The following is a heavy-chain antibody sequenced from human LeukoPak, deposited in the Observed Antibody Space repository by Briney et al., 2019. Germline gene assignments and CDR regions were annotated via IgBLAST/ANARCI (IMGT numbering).Heavy chain of an antibody. V-gene: IGHV3-7*01. CDR1: GFTFSTYY. Sequence: GGSLRLSCAASGFTFSTYYMSWVRQAPGQGLEWVANIKQDGSEKYYVDSVKGRFTIFRDDARNSLYLQMNSLRVEDTAVYYCARGRDGHNRGDALDIWGQGTMVTVS. J-gene: IGHJ3*02. D-gene: IGHD5-24*01. CDR3: ARGRDGHNRGDALDI. CDR2: IKQDGSEK.